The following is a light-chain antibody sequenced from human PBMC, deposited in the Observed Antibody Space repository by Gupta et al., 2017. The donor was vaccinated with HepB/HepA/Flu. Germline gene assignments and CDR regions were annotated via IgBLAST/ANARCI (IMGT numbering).Light chain of an antibody. V-gene: IGKV4-1*01. CDR3: EQNDSAPYT. Sequence: DLAMTHAQGSLAISPAERPTINYQASQSALNSSHNKYNLACNQEKTGQPPKLLIYWSSTRESGVPDRLSGGGSWTDVTLTISSMQAEDVEVYYCEQNDSAPYTFGEGTKLEIK. CDR1: QSALNSSHNKYN. J-gene: IGKJ2*01. CDR2: WSS.